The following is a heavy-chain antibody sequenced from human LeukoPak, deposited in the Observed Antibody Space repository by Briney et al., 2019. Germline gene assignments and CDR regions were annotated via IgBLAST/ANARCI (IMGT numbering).Heavy chain of an antibody. V-gene: IGHV3-53*01. D-gene: IGHD3-22*01. CDR2: LYSGGST. Sequence: GGSLRLSCAASKFTVSSTYMSWVRQAPGKGLEWVSVLYSGGSTNYADSVKGRFTISRDNSKNTLYLQMNSLRAEDTAVYYCARVRDYYDSRGYYFEYFDHWGQGTLVTVSS. CDR1: KFTVSSTY. J-gene: IGHJ1*01. CDR3: ARVRDYYDSRGYYFEYFDH.